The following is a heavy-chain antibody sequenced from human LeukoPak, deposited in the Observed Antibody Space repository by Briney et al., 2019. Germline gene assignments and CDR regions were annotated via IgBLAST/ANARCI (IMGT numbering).Heavy chain of an antibody. CDR1: GFTFTSYSMN. Sequence: PGGSLRLSCAASGFTFTSYSMNWVRQPPGKGLEWIGSIYYSGSTYYNPSLKSRVTISVDTSKNQFSLKLNSVTATDTAVYYCARHYGPWGQGTPVTVSS. CDR3: ARHYGP. CDR2: IYYSGST. J-gene: IGHJ4*02. D-gene: IGHD3-10*01. V-gene: IGHV4-39*01.